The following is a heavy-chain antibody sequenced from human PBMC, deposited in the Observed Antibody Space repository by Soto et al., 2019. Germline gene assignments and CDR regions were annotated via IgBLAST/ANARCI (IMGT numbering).Heavy chain of an antibody. V-gene: IGHV4-59*01. CDR3: ARNTLNYDY. CDR1: GGSISSYY. J-gene: IGHJ4*02. CDR2: IYDNGNT. D-gene: IGHD2-2*02. Sequence: PSETLSLTCTVSGGSISSYYLTWIRQSPGKGLEWIGHIYDNGNTNYNPSLETRVTISVDTSENQLSLRLRSVTAADTAVYYCARNTLNYDYWGQGTLVTVSS.